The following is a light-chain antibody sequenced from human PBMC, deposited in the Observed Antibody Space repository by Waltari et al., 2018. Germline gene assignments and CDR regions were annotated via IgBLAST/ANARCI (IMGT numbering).Light chain of an antibody. CDR2: GAS. Sequence: QLTQSPSSLSASVGDRVTITCRASQVIANFLAWYQQQPGQAPQLLIYGASTLQTGVPARFSGSGFGTDFSLTISSLQPEDFATYYCQQLNSYLPFGGGTKVEIK. CDR1: QVIANF. CDR3: QQLNSYLP. V-gene: IGKV1-9*01. J-gene: IGKJ4*01.